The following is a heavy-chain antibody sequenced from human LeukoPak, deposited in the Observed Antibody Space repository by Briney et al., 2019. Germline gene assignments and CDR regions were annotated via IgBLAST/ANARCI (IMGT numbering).Heavy chain of an antibody. CDR2: IYYSGST. CDR3: ARLNSSSWYYFDY. Sequence: SETLSLTCTVSGGSISSGIYYWGWIRQPPGKGLEWIGSIYYSGSTYYNPSLKGRVTISVDTSKNQFSLKLSSVTAADTAVYYCARLNSSSWYYFDYWGQGTLVTVSS. D-gene: IGHD6-13*01. J-gene: IGHJ4*02. V-gene: IGHV4-39*07. CDR1: GGSISSGIYY.